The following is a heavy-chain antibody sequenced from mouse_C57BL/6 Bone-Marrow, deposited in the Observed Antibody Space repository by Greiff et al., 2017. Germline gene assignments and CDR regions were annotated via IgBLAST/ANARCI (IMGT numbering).Heavy chain of an antibody. Sequence: QVQLQQPGAELVMPGASVKLSCKASGYTFTSYWMHWVKQRPGQGLEWIGEIDPSDSYTNYNQKFKGKSTLTVDKSSSTAYMQRSSLTSEASAVYYSATTMVYYYAEGYWARGTSVTISS. D-gene: IGHD2-2*01. CDR2: IDPSDSYT. J-gene: IGHJ4*01. CDR3: ATTMVYYYAEGY. V-gene: IGHV1-69*01. CDR1: GYTFTSYW.